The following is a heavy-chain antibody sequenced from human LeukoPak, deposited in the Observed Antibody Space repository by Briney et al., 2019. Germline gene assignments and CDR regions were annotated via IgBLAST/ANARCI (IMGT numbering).Heavy chain of an antibody. V-gene: IGHV3-30-3*01. CDR3: ARGLFTGGTYFGY. D-gene: IGHD2-8*02. J-gene: IGHJ4*02. Sequence: GGSLRLSCAASGFTFSTYTMHWVRQAPGKALEWVAVISYDGSKKYYVDSVKGRFSISRDNSKNTLYLQMNSLRAEDTAVYYCARGLFTGGTYFGYWGQGTLVSVSS. CDR1: GFTFSTYT. CDR2: ISYDGSKK.